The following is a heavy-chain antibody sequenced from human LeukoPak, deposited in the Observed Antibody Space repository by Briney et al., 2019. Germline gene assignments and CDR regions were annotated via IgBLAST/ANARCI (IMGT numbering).Heavy chain of an antibody. Sequence: GGSLRLSCAASGFTFSSYAMSWVRQAPGKGLEWVSAISGSGGSTYYADSVKGRFTISRDNSKNTLYLQMNSLRAEDTAVYYCTRDSSSWYVHWFDPWGQGTLVTVSS. CDR2: ISGSGGST. CDR3: TRDSSSWYVHWFDP. V-gene: IGHV3-23*01. J-gene: IGHJ5*02. CDR1: GFTFSSYA. D-gene: IGHD6-13*01.